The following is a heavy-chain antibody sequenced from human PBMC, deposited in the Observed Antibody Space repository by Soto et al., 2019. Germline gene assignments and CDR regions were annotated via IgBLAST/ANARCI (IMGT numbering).Heavy chain of an antibody. V-gene: IGHV3-33*01. CDR1: GFTFSSYG. CDR2: IWYDGSNK. Sequence: QVQLVESGGGVVQPGRSLRLSCEASGFTFSSYGMHWVRQAPGKGLEWVAVIWYDGSNKYYADSVKGRFTISRDNSKNTLYLEMNSLRAEETAVYYCAREYRSGVAKRLGDAFDIWGRGTMVTVSS. D-gene: IGHD5-12*01. J-gene: IGHJ3*02. CDR3: AREYRSGVAKRLGDAFDI.